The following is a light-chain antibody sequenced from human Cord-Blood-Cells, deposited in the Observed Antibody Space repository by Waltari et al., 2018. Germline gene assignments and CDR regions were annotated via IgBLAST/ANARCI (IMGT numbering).Light chain of an antibody. CDR3: CSYAGSSTWV. CDR2: EGS. J-gene: IGLJ3*02. V-gene: IGLV2-23*01. CDR1: SSAVGSYNL. Sequence: QSALTKPASVSGSPGQSITISCTGTSSAVGSYNLVSWYQQHPGKAAKLMIYEGSKRPSGVSNRFSGSKSGNTASLTISGLQAEDEADYYCCSYAGSSTWVFGGGTKLTVL.